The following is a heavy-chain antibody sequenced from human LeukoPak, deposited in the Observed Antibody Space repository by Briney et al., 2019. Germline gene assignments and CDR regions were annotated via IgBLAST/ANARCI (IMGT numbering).Heavy chain of an antibody. CDR1: GGSISNKY. CDR2: IYYSGST. V-gene: IGHV4-59*01. Sequence: SETLSLTCTVSGGSISNKYWSWIRQPPGKGLEWIGYIYYSGSTNYNPSLKSRVIISVDTSKNQFSLKLRSVNAADTAVYYCARGSSVWGPYYYYYIDVWGKGTTVTVSS. D-gene: IGHD7-27*01. CDR3: ARGSSVWGPYYYYYIDV. J-gene: IGHJ6*03.